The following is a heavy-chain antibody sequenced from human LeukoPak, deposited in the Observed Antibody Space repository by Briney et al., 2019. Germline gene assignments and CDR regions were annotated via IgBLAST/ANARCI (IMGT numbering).Heavy chain of an antibody. CDR2: IYHSGST. Sequence: SETLSLTCTVSGYSFSSGYYWGWIRQPPGKGLEWIGSIYHSGSTYYNPSLKSRVTISVDTSKNQFSLKLSSVTAADTAVYYCAREYSLGSDPWGQGTLVTVSS. CDR3: AREYSLGSDP. D-gene: IGHD2-15*01. CDR1: GYSFSSGYY. J-gene: IGHJ5*02. V-gene: IGHV4-38-2*02.